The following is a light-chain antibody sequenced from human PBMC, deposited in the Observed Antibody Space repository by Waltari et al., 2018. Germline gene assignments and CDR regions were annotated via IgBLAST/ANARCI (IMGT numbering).Light chain of an antibody. CDR3: QQSDRVPYT. J-gene: IGKJ2*01. CDR2: DVS. CDR1: QDIRAS. Sequence: DIQITQSPSSLSASLGDRISIHCQASQDIRASLNWYQQRPGQAPKLLIYDVSSLESGVPSRFSGSGSGTHITFTISSLQPEDIATYYCQQSDRVPYTFGQGTKLDI. V-gene: IGKV1-33*01.